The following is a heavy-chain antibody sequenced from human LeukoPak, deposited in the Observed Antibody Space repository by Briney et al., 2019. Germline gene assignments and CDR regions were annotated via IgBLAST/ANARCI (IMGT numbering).Heavy chain of an antibody. D-gene: IGHD2-2*02. CDR1: GGTFSSHA. CDR2: IIPIFGTA. CDR3: ASSYCSSTSCYTWLLVY. Sequence: SVKVSCKASGGTFSSHAISWVRQAPGQGLEWMGGIIPIFGTANYAQKFQGRVTITTDESTSTAYMELSSLRSEDTAVYYCASSYCSSTSCYTWLLVYWGQGTLVTVSS. J-gene: IGHJ4*02. V-gene: IGHV1-69*05.